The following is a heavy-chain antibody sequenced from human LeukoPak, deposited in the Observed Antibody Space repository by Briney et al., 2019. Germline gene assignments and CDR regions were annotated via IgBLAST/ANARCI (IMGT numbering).Heavy chain of an antibody. D-gene: IGHD3-10*01. CDR2: ISGSGGAT. V-gene: IGHV3-23*01. CDR1: GFTYDSHG. CDR3: ARGGVDHYGSGTYYLMYYFDH. Sequence: GGSLRLSCAASGFTYDSHGMTWVRQAPGKGLEWVSGISGSGGATYYADSVKGRFTVSRDDPHNTLYLQMNSVRAEDTAVYFCARGGVDHYGSGTYYLMYYFDHWGQGALVTVSS. J-gene: IGHJ4*02.